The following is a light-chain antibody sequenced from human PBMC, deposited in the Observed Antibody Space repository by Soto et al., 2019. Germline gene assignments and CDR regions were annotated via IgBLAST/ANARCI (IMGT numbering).Light chain of an antibody. V-gene: IGKV1-33*01. CDR1: QDISDY. J-gene: IGKJ3*01. CDR3: QQTENVPFT. Sequence: DIQMTQSPSSLSASVGDRVTITCQASQDISDYLSWYQQKPGKAPELLIYDASKLEIGVTSRFSGSGFGTDFIFTISSLQPEDIATYFCQQTENVPFTFGPGTKVEIK. CDR2: DAS.